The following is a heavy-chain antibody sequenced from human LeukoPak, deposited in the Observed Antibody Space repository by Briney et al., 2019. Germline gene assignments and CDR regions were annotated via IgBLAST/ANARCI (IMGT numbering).Heavy chain of an antibody. Sequence: GGSLRLSCAASGFTFSSYAMSWVRQAPGKGLEWVSAISGSGGSTYYADSVKGRFTISRDNSKNTLYLQMNSLRAEDTAVYYCAKDPTMIVVVITSPWGQGPLVTVSS. CDR3: AKDPTMIVVVITSP. J-gene: IGHJ5*02. D-gene: IGHD3-22*01. CDR1: GFTFSSYA. CDR2: ISGSGGST. V-gene: IGHV3-23*01.